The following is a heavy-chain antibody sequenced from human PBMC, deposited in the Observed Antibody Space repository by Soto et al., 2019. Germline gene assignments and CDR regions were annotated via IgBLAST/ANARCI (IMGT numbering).Heavy chain of an antibody. V-gene: IGHV3-48*02. Sequence: GGSLRLSCAASGFTFSSSSMNWVRQAPGKGLEWVSYISSSSSTIYYADSVKGRFTISRDNAKNSLYLQMNSLRDEDTAVYYCARDNYYGSGSYLHYFDYWGQGTLVTVSS. CDR1: GFTFSSSS. CDR3: ARDNYYGSGSYLHYFDY. CDR2: ISSSSSTI. J-gene: IGHJ4*02. D-gene: IGHD3-10*01.